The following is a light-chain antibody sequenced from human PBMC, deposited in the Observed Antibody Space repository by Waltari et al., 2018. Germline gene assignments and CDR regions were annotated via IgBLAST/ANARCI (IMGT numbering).Light chain of an antibody. J-gene: IGKJ4*01. V-gene: IGKV3-20*01. Sequence: EIVLTQFPGTLSLSPGERATLSCRASQSVSTYLAWYQQKPGQAPSLLIHGASSRATGIPDRFSGGGAGTDFTLTISRLEPEAFAVYYCQHYGSSLSTFGGGTKVEIK. CDR1: QSVSTY. CDR2: GAS. CDR3: QHYGSSLST.